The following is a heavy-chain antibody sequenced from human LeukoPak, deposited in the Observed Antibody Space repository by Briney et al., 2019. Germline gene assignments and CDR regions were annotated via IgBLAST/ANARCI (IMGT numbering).Heavy chain of an antibody. Sequence: SVKVSCKASGYTFTSYGISWVRQAPGQGLEWMGWISAYNGNTNYAQKLQGRVTMTTDTSTSTAYMELRSLRSDDTALYYCANARRHCSSTSCYINYYYGMDVWGQGTTVTVSS. V-gene: IGHV1-18*01. CDR3: ANARRHCSSTSCYINYYYGMDV. CDR2: ISAYNGNT. D-gene: IGHD2-2*01. CDR1: GYTFTSYG. J-gene: IGHJ6*02.